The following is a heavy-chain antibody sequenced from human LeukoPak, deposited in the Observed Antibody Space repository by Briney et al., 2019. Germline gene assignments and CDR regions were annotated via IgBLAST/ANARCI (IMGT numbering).Heavy chain of an antibody. CDR3: VRLLRRDRYSYFDS. J-gene: IGHJ4*02. V-gene: IGHV4-59*08. D-gene: IGHD5-24*01. Sequence: SETLSLTCTVSGGSISSYYWSWIRQPPGKGLEWIGYIYYSGSTNYNRSLKSRVTISVDTSKNQFSLKASSVTPADTAVYYCVRLLRRDRYSYFDSWGQGTLVTVSS. CDR1: GGSISSYY. CDR2: IYYSGST.